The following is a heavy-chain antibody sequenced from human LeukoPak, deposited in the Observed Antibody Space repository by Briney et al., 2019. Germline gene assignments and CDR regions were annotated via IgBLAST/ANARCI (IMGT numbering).Heavy chain of an antibody. Sequence: SETLSLTCTVSGGSISSYYWSWIRQPPGKGLEWIGNIYYTGSANYNPSLKSRVTISVDTSKNQFSLKLSSVTAADTAVYYCARASVGYGMDVWGQGTTVTVSS. CDR2: IYYTGSA. D-gene: IGHD3-10*01. J-gene: IGHJ6*02. V-gene: IGHV4-59*12. CDR3: ARASVGYGMDV. CDR1: GGSISSYY.